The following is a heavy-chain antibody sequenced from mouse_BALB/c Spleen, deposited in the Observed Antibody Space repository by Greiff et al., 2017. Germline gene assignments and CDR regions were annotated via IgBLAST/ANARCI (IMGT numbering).Heavy chain of an antibody. Sequence: EVKLVESGGDLVKPGGSLKLSCAASGFTFSSYGMSWVRQTPDKRLEWVATISSGGSYTYYPDSVKGRFTISRDNAKNTLYLQMSSLKSEDTAMYYCARQGDDLAWFAYWGQGTLVTVSA. CDR1: GFTFSSYG. V-gene: IGHV5-6*01. CDR2: ISSGGSYT. CDR3: ARQGDDLAWFAY. J-gene: IGHJ3*01.